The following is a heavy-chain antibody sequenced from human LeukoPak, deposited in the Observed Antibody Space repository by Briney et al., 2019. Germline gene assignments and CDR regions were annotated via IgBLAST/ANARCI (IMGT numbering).Heavy chain of an antibody. D-gene: IGHD2-15*01. Sequence: GGSLRLSCAASGFTFSSYAMSWVRQAPGKGLEWVSGISGRDANTYYADSVKGRFTISRDNSKNTLYLQMNSLRAEDTAVYYCAREGSPFYYYYMDVWGKGTTVTVSS. CDR2: ISGRDANT. J-gene: IGHJ6*03. CDR3: AREGSPFYYYYMDV. CDR1: GFTFSSYA. V-gene: IGHV3-23*01.